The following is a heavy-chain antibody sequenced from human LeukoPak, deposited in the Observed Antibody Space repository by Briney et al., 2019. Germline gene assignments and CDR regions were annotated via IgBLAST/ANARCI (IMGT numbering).Heavy chain of an antibody. CDR2: IRYDGSNK. CDR1: GFTFSSYG. D-gene: IGHD6-19*01. Sequence: GGSLRLSCAASGFTFSSYGMHWVRQAPGKGLEWVAFIRYDGSNKYYADSVKGRFTISRDNSKNTLYLQMNSLRAEDTAVYYCAKDGQWLVVEGGFDYWGQGTLVTVSS. CDR3: AKDGQWLVVEGGFDY. J-gene: IGHJ4*02. V-gene: IGHV3-30*02.